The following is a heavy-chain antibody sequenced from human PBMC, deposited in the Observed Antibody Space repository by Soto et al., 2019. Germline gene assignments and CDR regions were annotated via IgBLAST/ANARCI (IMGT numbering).Heavy chain of an antibody. D-gene: IGHD1-26*01. J-gene: IGHJ4*02. Sequence: ASVKVSCKASGYTFLSYGISWVRQAPGQGLEWMGWISAYSGNTDYAQSLQDRVTLTTDTSTDTAYMELRSLTSDDTAVYYCARNPSGSSFDSWGQGTLVTVSS. V-gene: IGHV1-18*01. CDR3: ARNPSGSSFDS. CDR1: GYTFLSYG. CDR2: ISAYSGNT.